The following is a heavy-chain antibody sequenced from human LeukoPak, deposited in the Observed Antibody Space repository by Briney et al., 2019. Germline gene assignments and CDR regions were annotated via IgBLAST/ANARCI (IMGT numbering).Heavy chain of an antibody. CDR3: ARDQVEQWSGVAWYIDY. V-gene: IGHV3-30*03. CDR2: ISYDGRNK. Sequence: GGSLRLSCAASGFTFSNYGMHWVRQAPGKGLEWVAVISYDGRNKYYGDSVKGRFTISRDNSKSTLYLQMNSLRAEDTAVYYCARDQVEQWSGVAWYIDYWGQGTLVTVSS. D-gene: IGHD6-19*01. CDR1: GFTFSNYG. J-gene: IGHJ4*02.